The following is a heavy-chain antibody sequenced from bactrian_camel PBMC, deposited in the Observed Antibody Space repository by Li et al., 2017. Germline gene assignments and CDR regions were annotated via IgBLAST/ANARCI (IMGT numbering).Heavy chain of an antibody. CDR2: IWSDSSKT. D-gene: IGHD5*01. Sequence: HVQLVESGGGLVQPGGSLRLSCAASGFTFSNYWMWWVRQAPGKGLEWVSSIWSDSSKTLYADSVKGRFTISQDNAKNTLYLQMNNLQLEDTAMYFCAAAFVKTCRWSTMGWNYWGQGTQVTVS. V-gene: IGHV3-2*01. CDR3: AAAFVKTCRWSTMGWNY. CDR1: GFTFSNYW. J-gene: IGHJ4*01.